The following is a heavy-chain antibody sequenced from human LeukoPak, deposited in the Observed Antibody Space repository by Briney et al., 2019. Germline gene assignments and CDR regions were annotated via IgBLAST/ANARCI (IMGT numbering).Heavy chain of an antibody. Sequence: PSETLSLTCTVSGFSISSGHYWGWVRQPPGAGLEWIGSVYQSGTTYYSPSLKSRVTTSVDMSKNQFSLRLRPVTAADTAVYYCARIFIRNGYSSYFDYWGQGSLVTVSS. J-gene: IGHJ4*02. V-gene: IGHV4-38-2*02. CDR1: GFSISSGHY. D-gene: IGHD5-18*01. CDR2: VYQSGTT. CDR3: ARIFIRNGYSSYFDY.